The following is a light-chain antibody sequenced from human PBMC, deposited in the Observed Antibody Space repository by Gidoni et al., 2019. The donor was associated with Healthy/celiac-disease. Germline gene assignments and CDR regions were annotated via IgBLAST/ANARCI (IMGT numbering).Light chain of an antibody. Sequence: DIQMTQSPSTLSASVGDRVTITCRASQSISSWLDWYQQKPGKDPKLLIYKASSLESGVPSRFSSSGSGTEFTLTISSLQPDDFATYYCQQYNSYSPYSFGQGTKLEIK. CDR1: QSISSW. V-gene: IGKV1-5*03. CDR3: QQYNSYSPYS. CDR2: KAS. J-gene: IGKJ2*03.